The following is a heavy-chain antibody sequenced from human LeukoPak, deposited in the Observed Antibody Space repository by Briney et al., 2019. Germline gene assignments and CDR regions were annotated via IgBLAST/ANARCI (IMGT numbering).Heavy chain of an antibody. J-gene: IGHJ4*02. CDR3: AREDGYNRGPSFDH. D-gene: IGHD5-24*01. CDR2: IIPIFGTA. CDR1: GGTFSSYA. V-gene: IGHV1-69*05. Sequence: SVKVSCKASGGTFSSYAISWVRQAPGQGLEWMGRIIPIFGTANYAQKFQGRVTITTDESTSTAYMELSSLRSEDTAVYYCAREDGYNRGPSFDHWGQGTLVTVSS.